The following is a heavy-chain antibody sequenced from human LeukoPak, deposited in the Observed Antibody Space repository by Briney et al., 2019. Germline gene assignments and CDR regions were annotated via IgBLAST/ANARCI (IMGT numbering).Heavy chain of an antibody. D-gene: IGHD4-11*01. CDR3: ARDSDYSNSWYYFDY. Sequence: SETLSLTCTVSGGSISSGSYYWSWIRQPAGKGLEWIGRIYTSGSTNYNPSLKSRVTISVDTSKNQFSLKLSSVTAADTAVYYCARDSDYSNSWYYFDYWGQGTLVTVSS. CDR2: IYTSGST. J-gene: IGHJ4*02. V-gene: IGHV4-61*02. CDR1: GGSISSGSYY.